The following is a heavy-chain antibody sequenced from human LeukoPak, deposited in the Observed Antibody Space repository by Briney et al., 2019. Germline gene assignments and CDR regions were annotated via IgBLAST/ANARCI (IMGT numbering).Heavy chain of an antibody. CDR3: AREYRNWYYYDSSRYKAFDI. Sequence: ASVKVSCKACGYTFTSYDINGVRQATGQGREWMGWMNPNSGNTGYAQKFQGRVTMTRNTSISTAYMELSSLRSEDTAVYYCAREYRNWYYYDSSRYKAFDIWGQGTMVTVSS. J-gene: IGHJ3*02. CDR2: MNPNSGNT. CDR1: GYTFTSYD. V-gene: IGHV1-8*01. D-gene: IGHD3-22*01.